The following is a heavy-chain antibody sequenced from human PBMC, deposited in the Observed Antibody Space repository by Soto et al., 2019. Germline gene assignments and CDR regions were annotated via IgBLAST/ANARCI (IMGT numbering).Heavy chain of an antibody. CDR2: IYPGDSDT. CDR3: ARQAVDFWSGYHNDYYYYMDV. Sequence: GESLKISCKGSGYSFTSYWIGWVRQMPGKGLEWMGIIYPGDSDTRYSPSFQGQVTISADKSISTAYLQWSSLKASDTAMYYCARQAVDFWSGYHNDYYYYMDVWGKGTTVTVSS. CDR1: GYSFTSYW. J-gene: IGHJ6*03. V-gene: IGHV5-51*01. D-gene: IGHD3-3*01.